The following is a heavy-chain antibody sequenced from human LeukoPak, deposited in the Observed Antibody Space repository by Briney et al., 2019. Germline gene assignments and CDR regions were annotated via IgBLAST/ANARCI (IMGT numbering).Heavy chain of an antibody. D-gene: IGHD6-19*01. V-gene: IGHV3-7*01. CDR1: GFTFSSYW. CDR2: IKQDGSEK. CDR3: ARFALGPIAVAPYFDY. Sequence: GGSLRLSCAASGFTFSSYWMSWVRQAPGKGLEWVANIKQDGSEKYYVDSVKGRFTISGDNAKNSLYLQMNSLRAEDTAVYYCARFALGPIAVAPYFDYWGQGTLVTVSS. J-gene: IGHJ4*02.